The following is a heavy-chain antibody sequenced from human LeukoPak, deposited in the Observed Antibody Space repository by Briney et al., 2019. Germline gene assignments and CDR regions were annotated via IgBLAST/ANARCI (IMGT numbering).Heavy chain of an antibody. CDR3: TSSDYYDSSGYSSFDY. J-gene: IGHJ4*02. V-gene: IGHV3-73*01. CDR1: GFTFSGSA. D-gene: IGHD3-22*01. Sequence: GSLRLSCAASGFTFSGSAMHWVRQASGKGLEWVGRIRSKANSYATAYAASVKGRFTISRDDSKNTAYLQMNSLKTEDTAVYYCTSSDYYDSSGYSSFDYWGQGTLVTVSS. CDR2: IRSKANSYAT.